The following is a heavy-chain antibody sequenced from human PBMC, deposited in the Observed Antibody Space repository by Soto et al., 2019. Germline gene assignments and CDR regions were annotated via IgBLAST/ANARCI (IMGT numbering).Heavy chain of an antibody. J-gene: IGHJ6*02. CDR3: ARTSMQSRGYTYGHGGMDV. D-gene: IGHD5-18*01. CDR1: GYSFTSYW. V-gene: IGHV5-10-1*01. Sequence: GESLKISCKGSGYSFTSYWINWVRQMPGKGLEWMGRIDPSDSYTNYSPSFQGLVTTSADKSISTAYLQWSSLKASDTAIYYCARTSMQSRGYTYGHGGMDVWGQGTTVTVSS. CDR2: IDPSDSYT.